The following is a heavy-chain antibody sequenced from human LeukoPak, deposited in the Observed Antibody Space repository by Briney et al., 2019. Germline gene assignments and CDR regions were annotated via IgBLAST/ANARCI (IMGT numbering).Heavy chain of an antibody. CDR3: ARSGGYCSGGRCYNFDS. CDR1: GVFISSGGFY. CDR2: IDSKTT. D-gene: IGHD2-15*01. V-gene: IGHV4-30-2*01. Sequence: SETLSLTCSVSGVFISSGGFYWNWIRQPPGKGLEWIGYIDSKTTHYNPSLKSRVTISVDRSKNQFSLRLASVTAADTAVFYCARSGGYCSGGRCYNFDSWGQGTLVTVSS. J-gene: IGHJ4*02.